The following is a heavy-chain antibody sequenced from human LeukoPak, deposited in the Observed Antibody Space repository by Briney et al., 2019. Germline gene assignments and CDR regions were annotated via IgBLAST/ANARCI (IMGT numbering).Heavy chain of an antibody. V-gene: IGHV3-33*01. D-gene: IGHD4-11*01. CDR1: GFTFSHSA. Sequence: GGSLPPSCATSGFTFSHSAMHWVRRPPGKGLKWVAVIWSDGTNQFYADSVKGRFTISRDSSKTVYLQMNSLRVEDTAVYFCARDAQRGFDYSNSLQYWGQGTLVTVSS. J-gene: IGHJ4*02. CDR3: ARDAQRGFDYSNSLQY. CDR2: IWSDGTNQ.